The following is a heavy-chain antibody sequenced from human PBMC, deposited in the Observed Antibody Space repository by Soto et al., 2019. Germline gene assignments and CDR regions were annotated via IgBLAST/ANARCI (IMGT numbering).Heavy chain of an antibody. CDR2: IKSKTDGGTT. D-gene: IGHD5-18*01. CDR1: GFTFSNAW. CDR3: TTDTGYSYAVDFDY. Sequence: GGSLRLSCAASGFTFSNAWMSRVRQAPGKGLEWVGRIKSKTDGGTTDYAAPVKGRFTISRDDSKNTLYLQMNSLKTEDTAVYYCTTDTGYSYAVDFDYWGQGTLVTVSS. V-gene: IGHV3-15*01. J-gene: IGHJ4*02.